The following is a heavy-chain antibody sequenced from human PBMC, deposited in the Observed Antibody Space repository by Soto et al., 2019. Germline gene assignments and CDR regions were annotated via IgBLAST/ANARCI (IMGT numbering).Heavy chain of an antibody. CDR3: ARGISMKVAVPGDAPDKYYFDC. CDR2: INHSGST. Sequence: SETLSLTCAVYGGTFSGYYWSWIRQSPGKGLEWIGEINHSGSTNYNPSLKSRVAISVDTSKNQFSLKVRSVTAADTAVFYCARGISMKVAVPGDAPDKYYFDCWGQGTLVTVSS. D-gene: IGHD3-22*01. V-gene: IGHV4-34*01. CDR1: GGTFSGYY. J-gene: IGHJ4*02.